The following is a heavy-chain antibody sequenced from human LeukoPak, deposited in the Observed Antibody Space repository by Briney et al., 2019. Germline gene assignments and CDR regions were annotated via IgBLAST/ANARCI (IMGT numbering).Heavy chain of an antibody. J-gene: IGHJ5*02. D-gene: IGHD2-15*01. CDR3: ARDLCSGGSCYSA. CDR1: GGTFISYA. CDR2: IIPIFGTA. Sequence: SVKVSCKASGGTFISYAISWVRQAPGQGLEWMGGIIPIFGTANYAQKFQGRVTITADESTSTAYMELSSLRSEDTAVYYCARDLCSGGSCYSAWGQGTLVTVSS. V-gene: IGHV1-69*13.